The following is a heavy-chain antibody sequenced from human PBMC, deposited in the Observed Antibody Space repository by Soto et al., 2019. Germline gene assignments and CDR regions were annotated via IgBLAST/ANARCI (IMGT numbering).Heavy chain of an antibody. Sequence: GGSLRLSCADSGFTFSSYAMSWVRQAPGKGLDWVSAISGSGAGIYYADSVKGRFTISRDNSKNTLYLQMNSLRAEDTAVYYCTKTDPSISYTASWGQGTLVTVSS. CDR2: ISGSGAGI. D-gene: IGHD6-6*01. V-gene: IGHV3-23*01. J-gene: IGHJ4*02. CDR3: TKTDPSISYTAS. CDR1: GFTFSSYA.